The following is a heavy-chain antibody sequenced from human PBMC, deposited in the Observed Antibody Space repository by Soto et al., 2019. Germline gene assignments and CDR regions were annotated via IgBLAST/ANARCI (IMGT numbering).Heavy chain of an antibody. V-gene: IGHV3-21*01. CDR3: MRDASRDSSARGWFDP. Sequence: PGGSLRLYCAASGFTFRSFTMNWVRQAPGKGLEWVSTISSNSAYIYYTDALRGRFTISRDNAKNSLHLQMNSLRAEDTAVYYCMRDASRDSSARGWFDPWGPGTLVTVSS. CDR1: GFTFRSFT. CDR2: ISSNSAYI. J-gene: IGHJ5*02. D-gene: IGHD6-13*01.